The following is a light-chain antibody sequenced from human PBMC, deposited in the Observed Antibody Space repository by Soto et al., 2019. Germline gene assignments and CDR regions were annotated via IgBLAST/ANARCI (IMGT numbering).Light chain of an antibody. J-gene: IGKJ2*03. CDR1: QSINNY. CDR3: QQRSNWPPFS. V-gene: IGKV3-11*01. Sequence: EIVLTQSPATLSLSPGERATLSCRANQSINNYLAWFQQKPGQAPRLLIYEASTRAAGIPARFSGSGSGTDFTLTISTLEPEDFALYYCQQRSNWPPFSFGQGTKLEIK. CDR2: EAS.